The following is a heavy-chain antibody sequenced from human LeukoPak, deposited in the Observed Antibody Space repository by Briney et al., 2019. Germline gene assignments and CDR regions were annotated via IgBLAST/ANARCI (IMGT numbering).Heavy chain of an antibody. V-gene: IGHV3-30-3*01. Sequence: GGSLRLSCAASGFTSSSYAMHWVRQAPGKGLEWVAVISYDGSNKYYADSVKGRFTISRDNSKNTLYLQMNSLRAEDTAVYYCASRLRLRYFDWLLNGLDYWGQGTLVTVSS. CDR2: ISYDGSNK. D-gene: IGHD3-9*01. CDR3: ASRLRLRYFDWLLNGLDY. J-gene: IGHJ4*02. CDR1: GFTSSSYA.